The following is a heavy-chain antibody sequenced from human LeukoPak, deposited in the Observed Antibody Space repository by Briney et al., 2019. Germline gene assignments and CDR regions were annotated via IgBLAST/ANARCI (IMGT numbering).Heavy chain of an antibody. CDR3: AREGEFYYDSSGSFDY. CDR2: ISSSSSYI. CDR1: GFTFSSYS. V-gene: IGHV3-21*01. D-gene: IGHD3-22*01. J-gene: IGHJ4*02. Sequence: GGSLRLSCAASGFTFSSYSMNWVRQVPGKGLEWVSSISSSSSYIYYADSVKGRFTISRDNAKNSLYLQMNSLRAEDTAVYYCAREGEFYYDSSGSFDYWGQGTLVTVSS.